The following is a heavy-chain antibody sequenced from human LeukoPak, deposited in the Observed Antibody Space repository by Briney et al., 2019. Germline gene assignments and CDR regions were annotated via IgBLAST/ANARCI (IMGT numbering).Heavy chain of an antibody. CDR1: GGSISSSSYY. V-gene: IGHV4-61*05. Sequence: EASETLSLTCTVSGGSISSSSYYWGWIRQPPGKGLEWIGYIYYSGSTNYNPSLKSRVTISVDTSKNQFSLKLSSVTAADTAVYYCARHRPGGLVAGPQPDWFDPWGQGTLVTVSS. CDR3: ARHRPGGLVAGPQPDWFDP. D-gene: IGHD6-19*01. J-gene: IGHJ5*02. CDR2: IYYSGST.